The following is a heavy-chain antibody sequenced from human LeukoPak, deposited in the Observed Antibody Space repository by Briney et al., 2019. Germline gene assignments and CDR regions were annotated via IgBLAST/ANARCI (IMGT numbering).Heavy chain of an antibody. CDR3: AKGGRNYDSSAYNDAT. Sequence: PGGSLRLSCAASGFTFNNCGVHWVRQAPGKGLEWLAFIRSDGGIKYYRDSVKGRFTISRDNSKNTLYLEMDSLTPDDTAVYYCAKGGRNYDSSAYNDATWGQGTLVTVSS. D-gene: IGHD3-22*01. CDR1: GFTFNNCG. J-gene: IGHJ5*02. CDR2: IRSDGGIK. V-gene: IGHV3-30*02.